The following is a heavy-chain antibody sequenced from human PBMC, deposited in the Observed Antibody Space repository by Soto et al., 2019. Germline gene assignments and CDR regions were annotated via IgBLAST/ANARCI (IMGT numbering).Heavy chain of an antibody. Sequence: QVQLVQSGAEVKKPGASVKVSCKASGYTFTTYGMIWVRQAPGQGLDWMGWISTYNGNTKYAERLQGRVNMTTDTTTSTDYMELRSLRSDDTAVYYCARGPTDYYDNSGDYFLDYWGQGTLVTVSS. CDR2: ISTYNGNT. D-gene: IGHD3-22*01. V-gene: IGHV1-18*01. J-gene: IGHJ4*02. CDR3: ARGPTDYYDNSGDYFLDY. CDR1: GYTFTTYG.